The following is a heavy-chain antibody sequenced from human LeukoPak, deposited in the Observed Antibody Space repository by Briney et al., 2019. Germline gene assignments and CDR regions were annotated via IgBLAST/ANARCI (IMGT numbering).Heavy chain of an antibody. D-gene: IGHD1/OR15-1a*01. CDR3: ARDLGNTGYFGY. CDR1: GYTFTGYY. Sequence: ASVKVSCKASGYTFTGYYMHWVRQAPGQGLEWMGWINPNSGGTNYAQKFQGRVTMTRDTSISTAYMELSRLRSDDTAVYYCARDLGNTGYFGYWGQGTLVTVSS. J-gene: IGHJ4*02. V-gene: IGHV1-2*02. CDR2: INPNSGGT.